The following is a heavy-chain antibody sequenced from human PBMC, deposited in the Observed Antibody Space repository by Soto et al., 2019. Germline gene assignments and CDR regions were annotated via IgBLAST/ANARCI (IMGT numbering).Heavy chain of an antibody. V-gene: IGHV4-34*01. D-gene: IGHD2-2*01. CDR2: INHSGST. Sequence: PSETLSLTCAVYGGSFSGYYWSWIRQPPGKGLEWIGEINHSGSTNYNPSLKSRVTISVDTSKNQFSLKLSSVTAADTAVYYCARGVLVVPAAMTYYYYGMDVWGQGTTVTVSS. J-gene: IGHJ6*02. CDR3: ARGVLVVPAAMTYYYYGMDV. CDR1: GGSFSGYY.